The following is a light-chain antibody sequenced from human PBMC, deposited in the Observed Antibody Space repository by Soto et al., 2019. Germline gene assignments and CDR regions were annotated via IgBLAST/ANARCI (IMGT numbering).Light chain of an antibody. CDR2: EVS. CDR1: SSDVGGYNY. CDR3: SSYAGSNTPYV. V-gene: IGLV2-8*01. Sequence: QSALTQPPSASGSPGQSVTISCTGTSSDVGGYNYVSWYQQHPGKAPKLMIYEVSKRPSGVPHRFSGSKSGNTASLTVSGLQAEDEADYYCSSYAGSNTPYVFGTGTKVTVL. J-gene: IGLJ1*01.